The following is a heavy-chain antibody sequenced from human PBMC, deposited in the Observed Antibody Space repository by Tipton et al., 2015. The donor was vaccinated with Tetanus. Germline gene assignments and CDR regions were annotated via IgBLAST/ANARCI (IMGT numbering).Heavy chain of an antibody. CDR2: IYYSGST. V-gene: IGHV4-31*03. CDR1: GGSISSGGYY. Sequence: GLVKPTQTLSLTCTVSGGSISSGGYYWSWIRQHPGKGLEWIGDIYYSGSTYYNPSLKSRVTISVDTTKNHFSLKLNSVTAADTAVYYCAREQAGGARGLNYFDYWGQGALVAVSS. D-gene: IGHD1-26*01. J-gene: IGHJ4*02. CDR3: AREQAGGARGLNYFDY.